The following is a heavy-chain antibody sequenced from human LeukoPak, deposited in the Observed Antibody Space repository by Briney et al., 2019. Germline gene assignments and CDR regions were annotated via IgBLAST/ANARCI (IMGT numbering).Heavy chain of an antibody. CDR2: INPNSGRT. D-gene: IGHD3-9*01. J-gene: IGHJ4*02. CDR3: ARDSSDILTGYYHF. V-gene: IGHV1-2*02. CDR1: GYTFNDYY. Sequence: ASVKVSCKTSGYTFNDYYLHWVRQAPGQGLEWMGWINPNSGRTNYALKFQGRVTLTTDTSISTAYMELSSLISGDTALYYCARDSSDILTGYYHFWGQGTL.